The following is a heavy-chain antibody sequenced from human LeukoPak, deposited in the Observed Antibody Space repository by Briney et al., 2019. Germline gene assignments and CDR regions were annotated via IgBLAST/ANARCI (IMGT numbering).Heavy chain of an antibody. CDR1: GYSFTSYW. V-gene: IGHV5-51*01. CDR3: ARQRDSSGYPIDY. Sequence: GEPLKISCKGSGYSFTSYWFGWVRQLPGKGLEGMGIINPGDSDTRLRPSFKGQVTISADKSISTAYLQWSSLKASDTAMYYCARQRDSSGYPIDYWGQGTLVTVSS. J-gene: IGHJ4*02. CDR2: INPGDSDT. D-gene: IGHD3-22*01.